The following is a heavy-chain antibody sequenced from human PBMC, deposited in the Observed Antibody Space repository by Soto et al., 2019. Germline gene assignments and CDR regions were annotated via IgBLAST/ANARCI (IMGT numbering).Heavy chain of an antibody. J-gene: IGHJ6*02. V-gene: IGHV1-69*13. CDR2: IIPIFGTA. Sequence: SVKVSCKASGGTFSSYAISWVRQAPGQGLEWMGGIIPIFGTANYAQKFQGRVTITADESTSTAYMELSSLRSEDTAVYYCAGCSGGSCYRNYYYYGMDVWGQGTTVTVSS. D-gene: IGHD2-15*01. CDR3: AGCSGGSCYRNYYYYGMDV. CDR1: GGTFSSYA.